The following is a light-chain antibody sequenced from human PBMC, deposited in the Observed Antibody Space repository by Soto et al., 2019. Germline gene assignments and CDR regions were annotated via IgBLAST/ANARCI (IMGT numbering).Light chain of an antibody. J-gene: IGLJ3*02. Sequence: QSVLTQPPSASGSPGQSVTISCTGTSSDVGGYNFVSWYQQHPGKDPKLIIYEVSKRPSGVPDRFSGSKSGNAASLTVSGLHAEDDADYYCSSYAGSNDWVFGGGTKLTVL. CDR3: SSYAGSNDWV. CDR2: EVS. V-gene: IGLV2-8*01. CDR1: SSDVGGYNF.